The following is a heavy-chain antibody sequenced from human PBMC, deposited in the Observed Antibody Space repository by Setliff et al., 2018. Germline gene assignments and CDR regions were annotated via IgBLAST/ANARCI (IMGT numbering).Heavy chain of an antibody. Sequence: TLSLTCAVSGASINSGHYWGWIRQPPGKGLEWIATIYHRGRKYYNPSLQSRVSVSLDTSKNHFSLRLTSMTAADTAVYYCATPGRDDLDSPFEPFDIWGQGTMVT. CDR2: IYHRGRK. D-gene: IGHD3-3*01. CDR3: ATPGRDDLDSPFEPFDI. V-gene: IGHV4-38-2*01. J-gene: IGHJ3*02. CDR1: GASINSGHY.